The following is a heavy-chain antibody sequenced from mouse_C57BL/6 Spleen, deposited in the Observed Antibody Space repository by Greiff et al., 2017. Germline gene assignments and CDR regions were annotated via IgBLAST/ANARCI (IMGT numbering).Heavy chain of an antibody. J-gene: IGHJ2*01. V-gene: IGHV1-82*01. D-gene: IGHD1-2*01. CDR1: GYAFSSSW. CDR2: IYPGDGDT. CDR3: ARLIRDY. Sequence: QVQLQQSGPELVKPGASVKISCKASGYAFSSSWMNWVKQRPGKGLEWIGRIYPGDGDTNYNGKFKGKAKLTSDKSSSTAYMQLSSLTSEDSAVYFCARLIRDYWGQGTTLTVSS.